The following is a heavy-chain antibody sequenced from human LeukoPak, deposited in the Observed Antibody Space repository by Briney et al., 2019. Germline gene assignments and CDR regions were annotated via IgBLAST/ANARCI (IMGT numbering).Heavy chain of an antibody. V-gene: IGHV4-38-2*02. J-gene: IGHJ4*02. CDR1: GYSISSGYH. D-gene: IGHD2-2*02. CDR3: ARGGPIVVVPAAILPHYFDY. Sequence: SETLSLTCTVSGYSISSGYHWGWIRQPPGKGLEWIGSIYHSGSTYYNPSLKSRVTISVDTSKNQFSLKLSSVTAADTAVYYCARGGPIVVVPAAILPHYFDYWGQGTLVTVSS. CDR2: IYHSGST.